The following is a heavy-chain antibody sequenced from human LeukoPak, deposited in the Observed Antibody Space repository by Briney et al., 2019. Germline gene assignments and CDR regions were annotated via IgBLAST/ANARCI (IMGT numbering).Heavy chain of an antibody. CDR3: ARHNSAMGV. CDR2: IGPADSYT. CDR1: GYSFTSYW. V-gene: IGHV5-10-1*01. J-gene: IGHJ6*02. Sequence: ESLMISCKGSGYSFTSYWISWVRQMPGKGLEWMGRIGPADSYTTYSPSFQGHVTISADKSISTAYVQGRSLKASDTAMYYCARHNSAMGVWGQGTTVTVSS.